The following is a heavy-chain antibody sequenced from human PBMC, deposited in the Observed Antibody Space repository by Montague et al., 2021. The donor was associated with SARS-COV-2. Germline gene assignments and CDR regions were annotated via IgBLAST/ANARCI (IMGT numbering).Heavy chain of an antibody. Sequence: SHRLSCAASGFTFSSYWMHWVRQAPGTGLVWVSRVKGDGSRISYADSVKGRFTISRDNAKNTLYLQMNSLRAEDTAVYFCARGYFPVGGSENWGSYGMDVWGQGTTVTVSS. J-gene: IGHJ6*02. V-gene: IGHV3-74*01. CDR2: VKGDGSRI. D-gene: IGHD3-16*01. CDR3: ARGYFPVGGSENWGSYGMDV. CDR1: GFTFSSYW.